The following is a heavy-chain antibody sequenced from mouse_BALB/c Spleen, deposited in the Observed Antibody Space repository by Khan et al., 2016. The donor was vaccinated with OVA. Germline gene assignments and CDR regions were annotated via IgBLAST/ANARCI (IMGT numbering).Heavy chain of an antibody. CDR2: VSTKNGNT. CDR1: DYTFTDYP. D-gene: IGHD2-3*01. J-gene: IGHJ3*01. V-gene: IGHV1S137*01. Sequence: VQLQESGPELVRPGVSVKISCKGSDYTFTDYPMHWVQQSHAQSLEWIGAVSTKNGNTNYNQKFKDKAIMTVDKSSSTAYMELARLTAEDSAIYYCARDDGYSLFAYGGQGTLVTVSA. CDR3: ARDDGYSLFAY.